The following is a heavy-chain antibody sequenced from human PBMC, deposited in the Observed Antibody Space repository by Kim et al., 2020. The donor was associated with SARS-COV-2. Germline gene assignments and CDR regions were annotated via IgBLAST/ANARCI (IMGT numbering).Heavy chain of an antibody. J-gene: IGHJ6*02. V-gene: IGHV1-2*06. CDR1: GYTFTGYY. Sequence: ASVKVSCKASGYTFTGYYMHWVRQAPGQGLEWMGRINPNSGGTNYAQKFQGRVTMTRDTSISTAYMELSRLRSDDTAVYYCARDQLRQLVPYYYYYGMDVWGQGTTVTVSS. CDR3: ARDQLRQLVPYYYYYGMDV. D-gene: IGHD6-6*01. CDR2: INPNSGGT.